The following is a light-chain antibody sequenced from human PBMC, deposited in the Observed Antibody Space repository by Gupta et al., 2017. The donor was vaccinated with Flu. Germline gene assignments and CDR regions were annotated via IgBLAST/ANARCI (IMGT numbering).Light chain of an antibody. Sequence: QSALTQPPSASGSRGQSVTISCTGADTSFGFYNFVSWYQQQPGKAPKLILYEVNKRPSGVPDRFSGSKSGNAASLTVSGLQAEDEGYYYCPSFFDAIIVFGGGTKLTVL. V-gene: IGLV2-8*01. CDR1: DTSFGFYNF. CDR3: PSFFDAIIV. CDR2: EVN. J-gene: IGLJ2*01.